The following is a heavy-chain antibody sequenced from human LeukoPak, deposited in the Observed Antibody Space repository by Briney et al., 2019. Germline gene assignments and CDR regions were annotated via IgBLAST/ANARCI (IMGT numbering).Heavy chain of an antibody. D-gene: IGHD3-22*01. V-gene: IGHV1-46*01. CDR3: ARDLSAYYDSRYAFDI. Sequence: ASVKVSCKASGYTFTSYYMHWVRQAPGQGLEWMGIINPSGGSTSYAQKFQGRVTMTRDTSTSTVYMELSSLRSEDTAVYYCARDLSAYYDSRYAFDIWGQGTMVTASS. CDR1: GYTFTSYY. J-gene: IGHJ3*02. CDR2: INPSGGST.